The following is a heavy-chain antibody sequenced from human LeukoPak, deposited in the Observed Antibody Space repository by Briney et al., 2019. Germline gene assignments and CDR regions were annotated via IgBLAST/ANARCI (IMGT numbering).Heavy chain of an antibody. CDR2: INHSGST. J-gene: IGHJ5*02. V-gene: IGHV4-34*01. D-gene: IGHD2-21*02. CDR1: GGSFSGYY. Sequence: SETLSLTCAVYGGSFSGYYWSWIRRPPGKGLEWIGEINHSGSTNYNPSLKSRVTISVDTSKNQFSLKLSSVTAADTAVYYCAREVVVTAIPDWFDPWGQGTLVTVSS. CDR3: AREVVVTAIPDWFDP.